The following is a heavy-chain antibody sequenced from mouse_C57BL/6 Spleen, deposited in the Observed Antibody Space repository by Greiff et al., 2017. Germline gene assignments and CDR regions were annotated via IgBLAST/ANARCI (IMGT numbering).Heavy chain of an antibody. J-gene: IGHJ2*01. CDR3: ARRDMVTTGYLDY. CDR1: GFTFSDYG. V-gene: IGHV5-17*01. Sequence: EVKVEESGGGLVKPGGSLKLSCAASGFTFSDYGMHWVRQAPEKGLEWVAYISSGSSTIYYADTVKGRFTISRDNAKNPLFLQMTRLRSEDTAMYYCARRDMVTTGYLDYWGQGTTLTVSS. D-gene: IGHD2-2*01. CDR2: ISSGSSTI.